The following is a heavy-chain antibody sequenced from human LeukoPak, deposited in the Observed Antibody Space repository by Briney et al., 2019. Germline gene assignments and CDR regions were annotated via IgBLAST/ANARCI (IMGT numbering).Heavy chain of an antibody. CDR1: GFTFSTYS. CDR3: AKWGSIAAAGTPDNWFDP. Sequence: GGSLRLSCAASGFTFSTYSMNWVRQAPGKGLEWVSAISGSGGSTYYADSVKGRFTISRDNSKNTLYLQMNSLRAEDTAVYYCAKWGSIAAAGTPDNWFDPWGQGTLVTVSS. CDR2: ISGSGGST. D-gene: IGHD6-13*01. J-gene: IGHJ5*02. V-gene: IGHV3-23*01.